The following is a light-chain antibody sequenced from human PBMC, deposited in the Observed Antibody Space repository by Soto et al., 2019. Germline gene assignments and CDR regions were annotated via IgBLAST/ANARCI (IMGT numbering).Light chain of an antibody. CDR2: DAS. V-gene: IGKV1-33*01. Sequence: DIQMTQSPSSLSASVGDRVTITCQASQDISNYFNWYQQKPGKATKLLIYDASNLETGVPSRFSGSGSGTDFTFTISSLQPEDIATYYCQQYDNLPVTFGPGTKVDIK. CDR3: QQYDNLPVT. CDR1: QDISNY. J-gene: IGKJ3*01.